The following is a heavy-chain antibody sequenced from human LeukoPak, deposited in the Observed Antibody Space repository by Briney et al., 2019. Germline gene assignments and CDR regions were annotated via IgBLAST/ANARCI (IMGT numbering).Heavy chain of an antibody. Sequence: PGGSLRFSCAASGFTISGYWMHWGRIARGNRVVWVSRIKSDGSSTRYADSVKGRFTISRDNAKNTLYLQRNSLRAEDTAVYYCARVSIWFGEYAFDIWGQGTMVTVSS. J-gene: IGHJ3*02. CDR1: GFTISGYW. CDR2: IKSDGSST. V-gene: IGHV3-74*01. CDR3: ARVSIWFGEYAFDI. D-gene: IGHD3-10*01.